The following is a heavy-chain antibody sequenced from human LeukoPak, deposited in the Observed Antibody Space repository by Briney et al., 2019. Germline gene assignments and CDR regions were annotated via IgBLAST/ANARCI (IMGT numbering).Heavy chain of an antibody. J-gene: IGHJ4*02. CDR3: AREMSQVDLITMVRGVPGVFDY. V-gene: IGHV3-30*03. CDR2: ISYDGSNK. D-gene: IGHD3-10*01. CDR1: GFTFSSYG. Sequence: PGGSLRLSCAASGFTFSSYGMHWVRQAPGKRLEWVAVISYDGSNKYYADSVKGRFTISRDNSKNTLYLQMNSLRAEDTAVYYCAREMSQVDLITMVRGVPGVFDYWGQGTLVTVSS.